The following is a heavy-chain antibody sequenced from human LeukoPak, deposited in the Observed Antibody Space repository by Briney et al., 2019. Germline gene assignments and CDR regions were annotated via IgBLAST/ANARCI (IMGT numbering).Heavy chain of an antibody. CDR1: GFTFSSYG. CDR2: IYNDRSNK. Sequence: PGRSLRLSCAASGFTFSSYGMHWVRQAPGKGLKGVAVIYNDRSNKYYVDSVKGRFTISRDNSKNTLYLQMSSLRAEDTAVYYCAKDQLWGDYYDTSGYPTFDYWGQGTLVTVSS. CDR3: AKDQLWGDYYDTSGYPTFDY. V-gene: IGHV3-30*18. J-gene: IGHJ4*02. D-gene: IGHD3-22*01.